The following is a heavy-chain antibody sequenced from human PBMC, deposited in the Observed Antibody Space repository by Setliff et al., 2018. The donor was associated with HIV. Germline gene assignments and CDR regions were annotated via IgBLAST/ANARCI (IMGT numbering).Heavy chain of an antibody. Sequence: PSETLSLTCAVSGYSISSGYYWSWIRQPAGKGLEWIGRIYTSGSTNYNPSLKSRVTISVDTSKNQFSLKLNSVTAADTAVYYCAREAPQIYCGGGSCYSALDYWGQGTLVTVSS. CDR1: GYSISSGYY. D-gene: IGHD2-15*01. J-gene: IGHJ4*02. CDR2: IYTSGST. CDR3: AREAPQIYCGGGSCYSALDY. V-gene: IGHV4-61*02.